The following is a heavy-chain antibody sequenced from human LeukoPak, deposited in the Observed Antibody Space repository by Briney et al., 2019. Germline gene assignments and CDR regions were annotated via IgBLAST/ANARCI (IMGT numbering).Heavy chain of an antibody. V-gene: IGHV4-34*01. CDR2: INHSGST. D-gene: IGHD3-22*01. J-gene: IGHJ4*02. Sequence: ASETLSLTCAVYGGSFSGYYWSWIRQPPGKGLEWIGEINHSGSTNYNPSLKSRVTISVDTSKNQFSLKLSSVTAADTAVYYCARFAPPYDSSDYWGQGTLVTVSS. CDR1: GGSFSGYY. CDR3: ARFAPPYDSSDY.